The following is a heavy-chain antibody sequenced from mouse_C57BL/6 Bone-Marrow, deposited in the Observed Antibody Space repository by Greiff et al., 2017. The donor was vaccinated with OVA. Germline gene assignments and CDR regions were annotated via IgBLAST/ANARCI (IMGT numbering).Heavy chain of an antibody. D-gene: IGHD1-1*01. Sequence: QVQLKESGPGLVAPSQSLSITCTVSGFSLTSYGVDWVRQPPGKGLEWLGVIWGGGSTNYNSALMSRLSISKDNSKSQVFLKMNSLQNDDTAMYYCAKHDYYGSSYVTYWGQGTLVTVSA. J-gene: IGHJ3*01. V-gene: IGHV2-9*01. CDR2: IWGGGST. CDR1: GFSLTSYG. CDR3: AKHDYYGSSYVTY.